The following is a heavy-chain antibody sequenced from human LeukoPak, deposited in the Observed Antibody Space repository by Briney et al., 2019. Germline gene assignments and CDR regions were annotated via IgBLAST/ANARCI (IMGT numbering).Heavy chain of an antibody. D-gene: IGHD3-22*01. V-gene: IGHV3-23*01. CDR1: GITLSNYA. CDR2: LSGSAGGT. CDR3: AKESLVVIESYFDN. J-gene: IGHJ4*02. Sequence: GGSLRLSCGVSGITLSNYAMSWVRQAPGKGLEWVAGLSGSAGGTTYADSVKGRFTISRDNSKNTLFLQMDRLRAEDTAVYFCAKESLVVIESYFDNWGQGTLVLVSS.